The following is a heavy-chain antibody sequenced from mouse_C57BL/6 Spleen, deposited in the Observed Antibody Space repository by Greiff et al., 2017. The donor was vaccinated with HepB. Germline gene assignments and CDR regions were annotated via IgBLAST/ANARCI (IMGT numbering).Heavy chain of an antibody. J-gene: IGHJ4*01. CDR1: GYTFTSYW. D-gene: IGHD3-1*01. V-gene: IGHV1-64*01. CDR3: ASERTREGEGYAMDY. CDR2: IHPNSGST. Sequence: QVQLQQPGAELVKPGASVKLSCKASGYTFTSYWMHWVKQRPGQGLEWIGMIHPNSGSTNYNEKFKSKAALTVDKSSSTAYMQLSSLTSEDSAVYYCASERTREGEGYAMDYGGQGTSVTVSS.